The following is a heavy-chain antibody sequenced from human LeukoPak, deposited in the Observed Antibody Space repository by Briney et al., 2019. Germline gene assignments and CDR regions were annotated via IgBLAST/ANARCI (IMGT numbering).Heavy chain of an antibody. J-gene: IGHJ6*03. Sequence: GGSLRLSCAASGFTLSSYGMSWVRQAPGKGLEWVSTISGSGDRTHYADSVKGRFTISRDNSKNTLYLQMNSLRAEDTAVYYCAKDSKIVGATFRSYHYMDVWGKGTAVTVSS. CDR3: AKDSKIVGATFRSYHYMDV. CDR1: GFTLSSYG. CDR2: ISGSGDRT. D-gene: IGHD1-26*01. V-gene: IGHV3-23*01.